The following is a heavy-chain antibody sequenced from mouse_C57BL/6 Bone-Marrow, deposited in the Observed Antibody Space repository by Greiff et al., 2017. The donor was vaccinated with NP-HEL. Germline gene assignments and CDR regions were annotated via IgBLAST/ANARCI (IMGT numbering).Heavy chain of an antibody. V-gene: IGHV5-17*01. J-gene: IGHJ4*01. CDR3: ARPYYYAMDY. Sequence: VKLMESGGGLVKPGGSLKLSCAASGFTFSDYGMHWVRQAPEKGLEWVAYISSGSSTIYYADTVKGRFTISRDNAKNTLFLQMTSLRSEDTAMYYCARPYYYAMDYWGQGTSVTVSS. CDR1: GFTFSDYG. CDR2: ISSGSSTI.